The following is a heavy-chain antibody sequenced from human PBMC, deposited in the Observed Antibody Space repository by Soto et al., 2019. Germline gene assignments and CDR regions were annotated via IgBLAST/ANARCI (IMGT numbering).Heavy chain of an antibody. CDR3: ARAPKPELPLDY. J-gene: IGHJ4*02. CDR2: IIPIFGTA. CDR1: GGTFSSYA. D-gene: IGHD1-7*01. V-gene: IGHV1-69*13. Sequence: SVKVSYKASGGTFSSYAISWVRQAPGQGLEWMGGIIPIFGTANYAQKFQGRVTITADESTSTAYMELSSLRSEDTAVYYCARAPKPELPLDYWGQGTLVTVSS.